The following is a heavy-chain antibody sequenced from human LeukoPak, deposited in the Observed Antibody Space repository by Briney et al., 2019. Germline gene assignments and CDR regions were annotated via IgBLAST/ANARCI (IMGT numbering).Heavy chain of an antibody. D-gene: IGHD5-12*01. CDR3: AQDYSGYDLSAGY. V-gene: IGHV3-23*01. CDR2: ISGSGRST. J-gene: IGHJ4*02. Sequence: PGGSLRLACAASGFTFSSHAMSWARQAPGKGLEWVSVISGSGRSTYYADSVKGRFTISRDNSKDTLYLQMNSLRAEDTALYYCAQDYSGYDLSAGYWGQGTLVTVSS. CDR1: GFTFSSHA.